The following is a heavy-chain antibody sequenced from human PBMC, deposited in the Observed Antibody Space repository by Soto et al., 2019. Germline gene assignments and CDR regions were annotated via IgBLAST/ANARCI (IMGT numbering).Heavy chain of an antibody. CDR2: ISYDGSNK. D-gene: IGHD5-18*01. CDR3: AKDYVDTAMEPDPDYYYYGMDV. CDR1: GFTFSSYG. J-gene: IGHJ6*02. Sequence: GGSLRLSCAASGFTFSSYGMHWVRQAPGKGLEWVAVISYDGSNKYYADSVKGRFTISRDNSKNTLYLQMNSLRAEDTAVYYCAKDYVDTAMEPDPDYYYYGMDVWGQGTTVTVS. V-gene: IGHV3-30*18.